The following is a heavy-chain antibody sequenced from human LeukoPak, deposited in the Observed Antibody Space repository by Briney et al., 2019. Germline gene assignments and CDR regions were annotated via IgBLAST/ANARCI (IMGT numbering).Heavy chain of an antibody. V-gene: IGHV3-23*01. CDR3: AKGEVVPAAIYGMDV. CDR1: GFAFSSYA. D-gene: IGHD2-2*02. Sequence: GGSLRLSCAASGFAFSSYAMNWVRQAPGKGPEWVSLIKGSGDSTYYADSVRGRFTISRDNSKNTLYLQMNSLRGEDTAVYYCAKGEVVPAAIYGMDVWGQGTTVTVS. CDR2: IKGSGDST. J-gene: IGHJ6*02.